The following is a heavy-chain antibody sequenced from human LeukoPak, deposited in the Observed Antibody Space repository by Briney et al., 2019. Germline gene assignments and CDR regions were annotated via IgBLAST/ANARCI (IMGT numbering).Heavy chain of an antibody. D-gene: IGHD3-22*01. CDR2: IYYSGST. J-gene: IGHJ4*02. V-gene: IGHV4-31*03. CDR3: ARDYYDSSGEGAYFDY. Sequence: NPSETLSLTCTVSGGSISSGGYYWSWIRQHPGKGLEWIGYIYYSGSTYYNPSLKSRVTISVDTSKNQFSLKLSSVTAADTAVYYCARDYYDSSGEGAYFDYWGQGTLVTVSS. CDR1: GGSISSGGYY.